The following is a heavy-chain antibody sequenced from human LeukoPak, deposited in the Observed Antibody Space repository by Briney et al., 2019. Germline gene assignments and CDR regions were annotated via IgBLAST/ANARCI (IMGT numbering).Heavy chain of an antibody. CDR1: GYAFTTYD. Sequence: ASVKVSCKASGYAFTTYDINWVRQATGQGLEWMGWMNPNSGNTGYTQKFQGRVTMTRNTSISTAYMELSSLRSEDTAVYYCARGRGSGHKENWFDPWGEGTLVTVSS. CDR2: MNPNSGNT. CDR3: ARGRGSGHKENWFDP. V-gene: IGHV1-8*01. J-gene: IGHJ5*02. D-gene: IGHD6-19*01.